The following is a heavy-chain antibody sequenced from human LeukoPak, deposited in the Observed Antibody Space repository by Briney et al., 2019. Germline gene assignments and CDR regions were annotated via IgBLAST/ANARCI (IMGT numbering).Heavy chain of an antibody. CDR1: GYTFTSYY. V-gene: IGHV1-46*01. Sequence: GASVTVSCKASGYTFTSYYMHWVRQAPGQGLEWMGIINPSGGSTSYAQKFQGRVPMTRDMSTSTDYMELSSLRSEDTAMYYCARDNSVEDTAWWFDPWGQGTLVTVSS. CDR2: INPSGGST. D-gene: IGHD4-23*01. CDR3: ARDNSVEDTAWWFDP. J-gene: IGHJ5*02.